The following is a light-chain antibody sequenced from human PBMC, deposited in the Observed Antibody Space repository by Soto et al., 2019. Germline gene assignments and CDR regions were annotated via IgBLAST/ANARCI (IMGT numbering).Light chain of an antibody. CDR3: CSYGGSSALPYV. Sequence: QFVLTQPPSASGTPEQRVTISCSGSSSNIGSNTVNWYQQLPGTAPKPLIYSNNQRPSGVPNRFSGSKFGNTASLTISGLLPEDEADYYCCSYGGSSALPYVFGTGTKVTVL. CDR1: SSNIGSNT. CDR2: SNN. V-gene: IGLV1-44*01. J-gene: IGLJ1*01.